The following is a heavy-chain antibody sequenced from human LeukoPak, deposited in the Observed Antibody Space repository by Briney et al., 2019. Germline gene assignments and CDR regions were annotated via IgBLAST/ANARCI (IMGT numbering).Heavy chain of an antibody. CDR2: IRYDGSNK. V-gene: IGHV3-30*02. D-gene: IGHD3-9*01. CDR3: ANADYDILTGKDTYFDY. Sequence: PGGSLRLSCAASGFTFSNYGMHWVRQAPGKGLEWVAFIRYDGSNKYYADSVKGRFTISRDNSKNTLYLQMNSLRAEDTAVYYCANADYDILTGKDTYFDYWGQGTLVTVSS. CDR1: GFTFSNYG. J-gene: IGHJ4*02.